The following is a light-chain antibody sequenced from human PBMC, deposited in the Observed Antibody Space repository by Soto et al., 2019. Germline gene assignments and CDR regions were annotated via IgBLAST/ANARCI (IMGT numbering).Light chain of an antibody. J-gene: IGKJ5*01. Sequence: DIQMTQSPSSLSASVGDRVTITCRASQSISNYLIWYQQKPGKAPKLLIYAASNRATGIPARFSGSGSGTDFTLTISSLEPEDLAVYYCQQRSNWPRVTFGQGTRLEIK. V-gene: IGKV1-39*01. CDR3: QQRSNWPRVT. CDR1: QSISNY. CDR2: AAS.